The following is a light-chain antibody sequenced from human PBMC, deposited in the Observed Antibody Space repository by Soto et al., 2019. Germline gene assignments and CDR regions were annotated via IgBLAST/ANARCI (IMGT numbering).Light chain of an antibody. V-gene: IGKV3-15*01. Sequence: EIAMTQSPATLSVSPGERATLSCRASQSISSNLAWYQQKPGQAPRLLMFRTSSRATGFPARFSGSGSGTEFNLTISSLQSEDFGVYYCQQYNNWWTFGQGTKVDIK. CDR3: QQYNNWWT. CDR1: QSISSN. J-gene: IGKJ1*01. CDR2: RTS.